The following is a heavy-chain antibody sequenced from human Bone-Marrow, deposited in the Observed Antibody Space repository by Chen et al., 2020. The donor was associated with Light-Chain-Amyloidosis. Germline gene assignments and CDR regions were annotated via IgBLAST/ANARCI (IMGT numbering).Heavy chain of an antibody. CDR3: ARRRDGYNFDY. V-gene: IGHV5-51*01. J-gene: IGHJ4*02. D-gene: IGHD5-12*01. CDR1: GYTFPNYW. Sequence: EVQLEQSGPEVKKPGESLKISCKGSGYTFPNYWIGWVRQMPGKGLEWMGVIYPDDSDARYRPSFEGQVTISADKSIPPGYLQWRSLKASDTAMYYCARRRDGYNFDYWGQGTLVTVSS. CDR2: IYPDDSDA.